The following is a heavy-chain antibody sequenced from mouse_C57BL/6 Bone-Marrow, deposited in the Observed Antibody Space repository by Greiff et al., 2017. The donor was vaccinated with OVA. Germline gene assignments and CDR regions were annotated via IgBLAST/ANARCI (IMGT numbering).Heavy chain of an antibody. D-gene: IGHD2-1*01. CDR3: ARSNYVRPAWFAY. CDR1: GFSLTSYG. CDR2: IWSGGST. V-gene: IGHV2-2*01. Sequence: VQRVESGPGLVQPSQSLSITCTVSGFSLTSYGVHWVRQSPGKGLEWLGVIWSGGSTDYNAAFISRLSISKDNSKSQVFFKMNSLQADDTAIYYCARSNYVRPAWFAYWGQGTLVTVSA. J-gene: IGHJ3*01.